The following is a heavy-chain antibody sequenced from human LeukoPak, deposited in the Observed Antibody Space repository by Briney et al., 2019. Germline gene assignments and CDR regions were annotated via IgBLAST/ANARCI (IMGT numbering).Heavy chain of an antibody. J-gene: IGHJ6*03. CDR3: ARRYSGSYGLYSHHSMDV. V-gene: IGHV4-34*01. D-gene: IGHD1-26*01. Sequence: SETLSLTCTVSGGSISSYYWSWIRQPAGKGLEWIGEINHSGTTNYNSSLKSRVTVSVDTSKNQFSLKLSSVTAADKAVYYCARRYSGSYGLYSHHSMDVWGKGTTVTISS. CDR1: GGSISSYY. CDR2: INHSGTT.